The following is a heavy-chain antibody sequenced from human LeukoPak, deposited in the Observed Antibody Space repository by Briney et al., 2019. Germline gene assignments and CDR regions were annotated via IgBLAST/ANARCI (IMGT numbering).Heavy chain of an antibody. D-gene: IGHD2-2*01. CDR1: GYSFTSYG. Sequence: GESLKISCKGSGYSFTSYGISWVRQAPGQGLEWMGWISAYNGNTNYAQKLQGRVTMTTDTSTSTAYMELRSLRSDDTAVYYCARGDIVVVPAAMEDAFDIWGQGTMVTVSS. CDR3: ARGDIVVVPAAMEDAFDI. V-gene: IGHV1-18*01. J-gene: IGHJ3*02. CDR2: ISAYNGNT.